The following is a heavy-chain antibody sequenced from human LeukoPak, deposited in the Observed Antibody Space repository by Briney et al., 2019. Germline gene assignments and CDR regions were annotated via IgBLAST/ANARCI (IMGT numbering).Heavy chain of an antibody. CDR1: GYTFTARY. D-gene: IGHD3-9*01. V-gene: IGHV1-2*02. CDR2: LNPNTGDT. J-gene: IGHJ4*02. CDR3: ARIGLKTTGYYRLDY. Sequence: ASVKVSCKASGYTFTARYLHCVRQAPGQGLEWMGWLNPNTGDTLYIQKFQGRVTMTGDTSISTAYMELSRLMSDDTAVYYCARIGLKTTGYYRLDYWGQGTLVTVSS.